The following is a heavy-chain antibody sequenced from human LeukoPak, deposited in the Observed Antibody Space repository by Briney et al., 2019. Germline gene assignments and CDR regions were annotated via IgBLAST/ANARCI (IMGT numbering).Heavy chain of an antibody. Sequence: EASVKVSCKASGGTFSSYAISWVRQAPGQGLEWMGGIIPIFGTANYAQKLQGRVTMTTDTSTSTAYMELRSLRSDDSAVYYCAREGVYGDYGSAFDIWGQGTMVTVSS. D-gene: IGHD4-17*01. V-gene: IGHV1-69*05. CDR2: IIPIFGTA. J-gene: IGHJ3*02. CDR3: AREGVYGDYGSAFDI. CDR1: GGTFSSYA.